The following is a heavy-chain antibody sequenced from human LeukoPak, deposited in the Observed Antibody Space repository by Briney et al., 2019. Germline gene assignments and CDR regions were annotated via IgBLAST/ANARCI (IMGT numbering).Heavy chain of an antibody. D-gene: IGHD4-17*01. Sequence: SETLSLTCTVSGGSVSSGSYYWSWIRQPPGKGLEWIGYIYYSGSTNYNPSLKSRVTISVDTSKDQFSLKLSSVTAADTAVYYCARGDGDRAFDIWGQGTMVTVSS. V-gene: IGHV4-61*01. CDR3: ARGDGDRAFDI. CDR1: GGSVSSGSYY. CDR2: IYYSGST. J-gene: IGHJ3*02.